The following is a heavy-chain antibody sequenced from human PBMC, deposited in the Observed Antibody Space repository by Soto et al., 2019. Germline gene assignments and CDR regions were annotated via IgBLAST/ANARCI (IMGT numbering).Heavy chain of an antibody. V-gene: IGHV3-13*01. D-gene: IGHD3-9*01. CDR3: ARMGRYFHWYQRDYYSGMDV. CDR1: GFTFSSYY. CDR2: IGTAGDT. J-gene: IGHJ6*02. Sequence: XGSLRLSFAASGFTFSSYYMHWVRQATGKGLEWVSAIGTAGDTYYPGSVKGRFTISRENAKNSLYLQMNSLRAGDTAVYYCARMGRYFHWYQRDYYSGMDVWGQGTTVTVSS.